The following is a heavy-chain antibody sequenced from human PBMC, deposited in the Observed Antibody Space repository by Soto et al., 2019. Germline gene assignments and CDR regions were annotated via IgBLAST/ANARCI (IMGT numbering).Heavy chain of an antibody. Sequence: EVQLWESGGGLVQPGGSLRLSCAASGSIFNTFAMSWVRQAPGKGLEWVSVVSGSGDNTYYTDSVKGRFTISRDNSKNMLYLRMNSLRAEDTAVYYCAKDWGYCTNDGCYEYFQDWGQGTLLTVSS. CDR1: GSIFNTFA. CDR2: VSGSGDNT. J-gene: IGHJ1*01. D-gene: IGHD2-8*01. CDR3: AKDWGYCTNDGCYEYFQD. V-gene: IGHV3-23*01.